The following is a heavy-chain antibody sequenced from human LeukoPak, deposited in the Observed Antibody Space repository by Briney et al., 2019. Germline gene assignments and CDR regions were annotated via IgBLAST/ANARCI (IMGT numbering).Heavy chain of an antibody. CDR2: INPNSGGT. J-gene: IGHJ4*02. CDR3: AREIPRIVLTVYAAFDY. Sequence: ASVKVSCKASGYTFTSYYMHWVRQAPGQGLEWMGWINPNSGGTNYAQKFQGRVTMTRDTSISAAYMELSRLRSDDTAVYYCAREIPRIVLTVYAAFDYWGQGTLVTVSS. D-gene: IGHD2-8*01. V-gene: IGHV1-2*02. CDR1: GYTFTSYY.